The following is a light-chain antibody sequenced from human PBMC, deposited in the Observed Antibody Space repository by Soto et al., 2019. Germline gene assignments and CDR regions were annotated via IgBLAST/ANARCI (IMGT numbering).Light chain of an antibody. CDR2: GNI. J-gene: IGLJ3*02. V-gene: IGLV1-40*01. Sequence: QSVLTQPPSVSGAPGQRVTISCTGSSSNIGAAYSVHWYQQLPGTAPKLLIYGNINRPSGVPDRFSGSRSGTSASLAITGLQAEDEADYYCQSFDGSLSGWVFGGGTKLTVL. CDR1: SSNIGAAYS. CDR3: QSFDGSLSGWV.